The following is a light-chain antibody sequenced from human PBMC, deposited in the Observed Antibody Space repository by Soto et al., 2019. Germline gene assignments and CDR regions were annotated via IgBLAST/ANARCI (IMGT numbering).Light chain of an antibody. V-gene: IGKV1-33*01. CDR2: DAS. CDR3: QQFDHLSPFT. Sequence: DIQMTQSPSSLSASVGDRVTISCQASQDISNYLNWYQQKPGKAPKLLIYDASNLETGVPSRFSGSGSGTEFPFTIDRLQPEDIAACYCQQFDHLSPFTFGQGTKLEIK. CDR1: QDISNY. J-gene: IGKJ2*01.